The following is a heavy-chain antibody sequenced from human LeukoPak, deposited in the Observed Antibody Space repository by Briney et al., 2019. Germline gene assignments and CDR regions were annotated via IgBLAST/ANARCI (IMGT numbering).Heavy chain of an antibody. Sequence: GASVKVSCKASGYTFTSYYVHWVRQAPGQGLEWMGIINPSGGSTHYAQNFQGRVTMTRDMSTSTVYMELSSLRSEDTAVYYCARRYCNTTSCPPVGWFDPWGQGTLATVSS. V-gene: IGHV1-46*01. CDR2: INPSGGST. CDR1: GYTFTSYY. J-gene: IGHJ5*02. D-gene: IGHD2-2*01. CDR3: ARRYCNTTSCPPVGWFDP.